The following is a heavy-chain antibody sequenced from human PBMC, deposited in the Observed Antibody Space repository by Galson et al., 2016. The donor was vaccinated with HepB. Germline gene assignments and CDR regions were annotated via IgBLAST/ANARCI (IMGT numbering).Heavy chain of an antibody. V-gene: IGHV1-3*01. CDR3: ARGKGYLSHYGMDV. Sequence: SVKVSCKASGSVFTNFPMHWLRQAPGQGLEWLGWFSRGNGNPKYLQKLQDRVIITGDTSANTVYLELSNLTSEDTAVYFCARGKGYLSHYGMDVWGQGTTVIVSS. J-gene: IGHJ6*02. D-gene: IGHD3-16*02. CDR1: GSVFTNFP. CDR2: FSRGNGNP.